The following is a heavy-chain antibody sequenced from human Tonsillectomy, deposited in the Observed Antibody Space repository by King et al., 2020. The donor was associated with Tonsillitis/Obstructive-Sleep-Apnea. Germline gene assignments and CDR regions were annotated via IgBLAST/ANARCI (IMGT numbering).Heavy chain of an antibody. Sequence: VQLVESGGGLLQPGGSLRLSCAASGFTVSSNYMSWVRQAPGKGLEWDSVIYSGGSTYYADSVMGRCTISRANSKNTLYLQMNSLRAEDTTVYYCALEALVGCYHGAFDIWGHGTMVTVSS. CDR3: ALEALVGCYHGAFDI. J-gene: IGHJ3*02. CDR2: IYSGGST. D-gene: IGHD1-26*01. CDR1: GFTVSSNY. V-gene: IGHV3-53*01.